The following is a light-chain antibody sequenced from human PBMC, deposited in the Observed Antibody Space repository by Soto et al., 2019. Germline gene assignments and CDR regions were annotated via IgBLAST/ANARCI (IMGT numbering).Light chain of an antibody. V-gene: IGKV1-39*01. CDR2: AAS. Sequence: DIQMTQSPSSLSPSVGDRVTITCRAGQSISNYLNWYQQKPGKAPKLLIYAASSLQTGVPSRFSGSGSGTGFTFTISSLQPEDFATYYCQQTYSTPQNTFGQGTKLEIK. J-gene: IGKJ2*01. CDR1: QSISNY. CDR3: QQTYSTPQNT.